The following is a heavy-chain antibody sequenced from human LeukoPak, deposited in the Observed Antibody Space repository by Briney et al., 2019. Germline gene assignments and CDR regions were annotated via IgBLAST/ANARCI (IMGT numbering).Heavy chain of an antibody. V-gene: IGHV3-21*01. Sequence: GGSLRLSCTASGFNVSSNYMNWVRQGPGKGLEWVSSISGSNSYMYYADSVKGRFTISRDNAKNSLYLQMNSLRAEDTAVYYCARDHDFWSVTDYWGQGTLVTVSS. CDR2: ISGSNSYM. J-gene: IGHJ4*02. CDR1: GFNVSSNY. CDR3: ARDHDFWSVTDY. D-gene: IGHD3-3*01.